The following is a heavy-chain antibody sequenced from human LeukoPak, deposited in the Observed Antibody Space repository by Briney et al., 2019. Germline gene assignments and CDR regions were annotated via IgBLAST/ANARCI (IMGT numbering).Heavy chain of an antibody. V-gene: IGHV1-46*01. D-gene: IGHD6-19*01. CDR3: ARDRGSSGWSGYYYMDV. Sequence: PLASVKVSCKASGYTFTSYYMHWVRQAPGQGLEWMGLINPTGGSTGYAQKLQGRVTMTTDTSTSTAYMELRSLRSDDTAVYYCARDRGSSGWSGYYYMDVWGKGTTVTVSS. CDR1: GYTFTSYY. J-gene: IGHJ6*03. CDR2: INPTGGST.